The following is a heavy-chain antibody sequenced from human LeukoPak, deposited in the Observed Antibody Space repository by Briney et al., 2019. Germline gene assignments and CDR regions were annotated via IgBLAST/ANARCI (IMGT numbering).Heavy chain of an antibody. CDR1: GGSISSGGYY. Sequence: SETLSLTCTVSGGSISSGGYYWSWIRQHPGKGLEWIGYIYYSGNTYYNPSLKSRVTISVDTSKNQFSLKLSSVTAADTAVYYCASGMTMVTSPFDYWGQGTLVTVSS. CDR2: IYYSGNT. J-gene: IGHJ4*02. CDR3: ASGMTMVTSPFDY. D-gene: IGHD4-17*01. V-gene: IGHV4-31*03.